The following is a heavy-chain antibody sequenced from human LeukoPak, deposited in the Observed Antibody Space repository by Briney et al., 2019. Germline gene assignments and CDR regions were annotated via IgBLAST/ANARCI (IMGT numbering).Heavy chain of an antibody. CDR3: AREAYCGGDCYSGFDY. CDR1: GGSISIYY. Sequence: KPSETLSLTCTVSGGSISIYYWSWIRQPPGKGLEWIGYIYYSGSTNYNPSLKSRVTISVGTSKNQFSLKLSSVTAADTAVYYCAREAYCGGDCYSGFDYWGQGTLVTVSS. CDR2: IYYSGST. V-gene: IGHV4-59*01. J-gene: IGHJ4*02. D-gene: IGHD2-21*02.